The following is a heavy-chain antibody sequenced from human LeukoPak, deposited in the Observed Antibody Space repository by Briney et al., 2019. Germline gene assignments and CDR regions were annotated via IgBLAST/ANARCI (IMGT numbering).Heavy chain of an antibody. V-gene: IGHV3-30*04. CDR1: GFTFSSYA. CDR3: ARAPINPYFDY. CDR2: ISYDGSNK. Sequence: GGSLRLSCAASGFTFSSYAMHWVRQAPGKGLEWVAVISYDGSNKYYADSVKGRFTISRDNSKNTLYLQMNSLRAEDTAVYYCARAPINPYFDYWGQGNLGTVSS. J-gene: IGHJ4*02.